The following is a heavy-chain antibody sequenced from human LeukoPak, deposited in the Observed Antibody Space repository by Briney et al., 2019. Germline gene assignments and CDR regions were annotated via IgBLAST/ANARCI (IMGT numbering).Heavy chain of an antibody. CDR2: ISYDGSNK. D-gene: IGHD7-27*01. Sequence: PGGSLRLSCAASGFTFSSYAMHWVRQAPGKGLEWVAVISYDGSNKYYADSVKGRFTISRDNSKNTLYLQMNSLRAEDTAAYYCARSLGIRKGDFDYWGQGTLVTVSS. V-gene: IGHV3-30-3*01. CDR1: GFTFSSYA. CDR3: ARSLGIRKGDFDY. J-gene: IGHJ4*02.